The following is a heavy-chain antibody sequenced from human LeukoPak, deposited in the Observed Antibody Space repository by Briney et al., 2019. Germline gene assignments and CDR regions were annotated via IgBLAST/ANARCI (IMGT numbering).Heavy chain of an antibody. Sequence: ASVKVSCKASGYIFSDYYMHWVRQAPGQGLEWLGWINPNSGGTNYAQHFQGRATLTWDTPINTAYMELSSLTSDDTAVYYCARVSPIQQLFFWFDPWGQGTLVTVSS. CDR3: ARVSPIQQLFFWFDP. CDR2: INPNSGGT. J-gene: IGHJ5*02. CDR1: GYIFSDYY. V-gene: IGHV1-2*02. D-gene: IGHD5-18*01.